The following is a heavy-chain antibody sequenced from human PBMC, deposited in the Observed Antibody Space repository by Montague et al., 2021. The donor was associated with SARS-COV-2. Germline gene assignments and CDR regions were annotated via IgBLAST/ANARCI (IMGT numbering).Heavy chain of an antibody. V-gene: IGHV4-59*01. J-gene: IGHJ6*02. CDR1: GGSISGFY. CDR3: ARPLRSCTNGVCRTYYYYALDV. Sequence: SETLSLTCTVSGGSISGFYWSWIRQPPGKGLEWIGYIYYSGSTXXXPSXXXRVAVSVDRSKNQVSLKLTSVTAADTAVYYCARPLRSCTNGVCRTYYYYALDVWGQGTTVTVSS. D-gene: IGHD2-8*01. CDR2: IYYSGST.